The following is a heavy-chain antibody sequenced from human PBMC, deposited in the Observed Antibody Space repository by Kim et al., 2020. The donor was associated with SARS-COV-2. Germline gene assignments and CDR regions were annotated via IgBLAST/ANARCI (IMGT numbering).Heavy chain of an antibody. D-gene: IGHD2-2*01. CDR2: ISGSGGST. CDR3: AKDPGFCSSTSCDLWFDP. V-gene: IGHV3-23*01. J-gene: IGHJ5*02. CDR1: GFTFSSYA. Sequence: GGSLRLSCAASGFTFSSYAMSWVRQAPGKGLEWVSAISGSGGSTYYADSVKGRFTISRDNSKNTLYLQMNSLRAEDTAVYYCAKDPGFCSSTSCDLWFDPSGQGTLVTVSA.